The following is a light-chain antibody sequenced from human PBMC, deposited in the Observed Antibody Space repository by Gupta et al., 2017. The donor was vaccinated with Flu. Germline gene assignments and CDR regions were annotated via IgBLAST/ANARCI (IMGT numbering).Light chain of an antibody. CDR2: SAS. CDR3: QQLSSYPRT. Sequence: DIQFTQSPSFLSASVGDRVTITCRASQGISDSLSWYQQRPGKAPKLLIYSASTLQSGVPSRISGSGSGTEFTLTVSSLQPEDFAIYYCQQLSSYPRTFGQGTTAEIK. V-gene: IGKV1-9*01. J-gene: IGKJ1*01. CDR1: QGISDS.